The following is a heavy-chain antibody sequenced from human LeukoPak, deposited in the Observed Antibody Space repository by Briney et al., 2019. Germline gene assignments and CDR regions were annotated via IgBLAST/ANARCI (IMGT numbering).Heavy chain of an antibody. V-gene: IGHV3-23*01. Sequence: PGGSLRLSCAASGITFSSYAMSWVRQAPGKGLEWVSAISGGGDNTYYADSVKGRFTISRDNSKNTLYLQMNSLRAEDTAIYYCAKRGGGTMFAFDIWGQGTMVTVSS. CDR1: GITFSSYA. CDR3: AKRGGGTMFAFDI. J-gene: IGHJ3*02. CDR2: ISGGGDNT. D-gene: IGHD3-10*02.